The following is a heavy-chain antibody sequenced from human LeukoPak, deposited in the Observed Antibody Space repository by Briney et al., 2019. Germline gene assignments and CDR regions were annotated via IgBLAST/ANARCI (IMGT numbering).Heavy chain of an antibody. CDR1: GYIITSYW. J-gene: IGHJ4*02. V-gene: IGHV5-51*01. D-gene: IGHD6-13*01. CDR2: IFPGDSDP. Sequence: GESPKISCKGSGYIITSYWVAWVRQMPGKGLECMGSIFPGDSDPKYNPSFQGHVTISADKSISTAYLQWSSLNDSDTAMYYCAKMGYTSSPGDSWGQGTLVTVSS. CDR3: AKMGYTSSPGDS.